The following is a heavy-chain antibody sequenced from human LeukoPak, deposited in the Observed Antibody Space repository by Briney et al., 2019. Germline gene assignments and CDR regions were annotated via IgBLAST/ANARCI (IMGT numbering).Heavy chain of an antibody. CDR3: ARGSIAVAGNWFDP. V-gene: IGHV4-59*01. CDR1: GGSISSYY. Sequence: PSETLFLTCTVSGGSISSYYWSWIRQPPGKGLEWIGYIYYSGSTNYNPSLKSRVTISVDTSKNQFSLKLSSVTAADTAVYYCARGSIAVAGNWFDPWGQGTLVTVSS. D-gene: IGHD6-19*01. CDR2: IYYSGST. J-gene: IGHJ5*02.